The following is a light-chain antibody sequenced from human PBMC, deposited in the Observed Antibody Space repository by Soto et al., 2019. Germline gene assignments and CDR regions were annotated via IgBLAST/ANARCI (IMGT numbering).Light chain of an antibody. CDR1: SSNIGSNY. J-gene: IGLJ3*02. CDR3: AAWEDSLRNWV. CDR2: RNN. Sequence: QSVLTHPPSASGTPGQRVTISCSGSSSNIGSNYVYWYQQLPGTAHKLLIYRNNQRPSWVPDRFSGSKSGTSASLAISGLRSEDEDDYYCAAWEDSLRNWVFGGGTKLTVL. V-gene: IGLV1-47*01.